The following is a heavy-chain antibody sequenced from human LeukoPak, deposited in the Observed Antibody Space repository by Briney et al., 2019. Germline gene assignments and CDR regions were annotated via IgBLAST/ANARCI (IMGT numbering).Heavy chain of an antibody. CDR1: GFTFTDYW. V-gene: IGHV3-7*01. D-gene: IGHD3-9*01. CDR3: ARETAVSGGIFFDY. Sequence: GGSLRLSCAVSGFTFTDYWMNWVRQAPGKGLEWVASIRQDGGEKSYVDSVKGRFTISRDNAQNTLWLQMNSLRAEDTALYYCARETAVSGGIFFDYWGQGTLVTVSS. J-gene: IGHJ4*02. CDR2: IRQDGGEK.